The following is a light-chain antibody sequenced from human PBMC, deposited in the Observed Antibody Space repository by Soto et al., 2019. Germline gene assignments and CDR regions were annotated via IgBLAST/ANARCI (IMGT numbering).Light chain of an antibody. Sequence: DIVMTQSPDSLAVSLGERATINCKSSQSVLFSSNNKNYLAWYQQKPGQSPKLLIYWASTRESGVPDRFSGSGSGRDFTLTISSLQAADVAVYFCQQYYSRPWTLGPGTKVDIK. V-gene: IGKV4-1*01. CDR2: WAS. J-gene: IGKJ1*01. CDR1: QSVLFSSNNKNY. CDR3: QQYYSRPWT.